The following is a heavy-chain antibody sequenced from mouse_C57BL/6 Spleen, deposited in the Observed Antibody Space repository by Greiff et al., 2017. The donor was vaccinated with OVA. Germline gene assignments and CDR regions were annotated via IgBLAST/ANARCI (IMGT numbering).Heavy chain of an antibody. CDR1: GFTFSSYA. V-gene: IGHV5-4*03. D-gene: IGHD1-1*01. CDR3: ARYYYGSSYWYFDV. J-gene: IGHJ1*03. Sequence: EVKVVESGGGLVKPGGSLKLSCAASGFTFSSYAMSWVRQTPEKRLEWVATISDGGSYTYYPDNVKGRFTISSDNAKNNLYLQMSHLKSEDTAMYYCARYYYGSSYWYFDVWGTGTTVTVSS. CDR2: ISDGGSYT.